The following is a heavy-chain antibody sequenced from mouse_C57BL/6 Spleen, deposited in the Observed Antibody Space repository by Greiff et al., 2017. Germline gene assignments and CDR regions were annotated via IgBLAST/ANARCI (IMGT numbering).Heavy chain of an antibody. CDR3: ARANYYGSSYDWFAY. V-gene: IGHV5-6*02. CDR2: ISSGGSYT. J-gene: IGHJ3*01. CDR1: GFTFSSYG. D-gene: IGHD1-1*01. Sequence: EVMLVESGGDLVKPGGSLKLSCAASGFTFSSYGLSLVRQTPDKRLEWVATISSGGSYTYYPDSVKGRFTISVDNAKNTLYLQMSSLKSEDTAMYYCARANYYGSSYDWFAYWGQGTLVTVSA.